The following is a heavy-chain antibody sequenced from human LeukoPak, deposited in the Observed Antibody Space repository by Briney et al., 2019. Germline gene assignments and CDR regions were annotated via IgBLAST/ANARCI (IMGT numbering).Heavy chain of an antibody. CDR1: GYTFTTYA. Sequence: ASVKVSCKASGYTFTTYAISWERQAPGQGLEWMGWIGAYDGKTNYAQEFQGRVTVTTDTSTSTAYMELRSLTSDDTAVYYCARVRDFWSGHYNWSDPWGQGTLVTVSS. D-gene: IGHD3-3*01. CDR3: ARVRDFWSGHYNWSDP. J-gene: IGHJ5*02. V-gene: IGHV1-18*01. CDR2: IGAYDGKT.